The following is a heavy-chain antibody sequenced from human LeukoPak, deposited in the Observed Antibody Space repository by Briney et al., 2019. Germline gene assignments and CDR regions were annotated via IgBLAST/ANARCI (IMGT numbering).Heavy chain of an antibody. Sequence: PSETLSLTCSVSGGSISIYYWSWIRQPAGKGLELIGHIYTSGSTNYNPSLKSRVTMSVDTSKNQFSLKLSSVTAADTAVYYCARGPTTVTRAFDYWGQGTLVTVSS. V-gene: IGHV4-4*07. CDR3: ARGPTTVTRAFDY. J-gene: IGHJ4*02. CDR2: IYTSGST. CDR1: GGSISIYY. D-gene: IGHD4-17*01.